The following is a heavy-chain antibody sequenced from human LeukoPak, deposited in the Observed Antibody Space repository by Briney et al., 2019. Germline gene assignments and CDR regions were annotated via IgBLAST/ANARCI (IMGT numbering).Heavy chain of an antibody. J-gene: IGHJ3*02. CDR1: GFTFSDYY. Sequence: GGSLRLSCAASGFTFSDYYMSWIRQAPGKGLEWVSYISSSGSTIYYADSVKGRFTISRDNAKDSLYLQMNSLRVEDTAVYYCSRVWAWGRGKAFDIWGKGTMVTVSS. D-gene: IGHD3-16*01. V-gene: IGHV3-11*01. CDR2: ISSSGSTI. CDR3: SRVWAWGRGKAFDI.